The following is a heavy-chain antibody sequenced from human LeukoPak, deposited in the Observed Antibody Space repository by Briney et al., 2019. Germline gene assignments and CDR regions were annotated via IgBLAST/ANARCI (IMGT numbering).Heavy chain of an antibody. CDR2: IHHSGSS. V-gene: IGHV4-31*03. Sequence: NASETLFLTCTVSADSLSSGGHYWAWIRQLPGKGLESIGFIHHSGSSRHNPSLKDRVAISVDASRKQFALRLSSVTAADTAIYYCARGGNRFGGFYFDYWGQGIQVIVSS. CDR3: ARGGNRFGGFYFDY. J-gene: IGHJ4*02. D-gene: IGHD3-10*01. CDR1: ADSLSSGGHY.